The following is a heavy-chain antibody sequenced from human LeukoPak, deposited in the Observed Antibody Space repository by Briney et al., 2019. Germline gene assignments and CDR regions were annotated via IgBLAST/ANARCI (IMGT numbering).Heavy chain of an antibody. CDR1: GDSIRSNNYY. J-gene: IGHJ5*02. CDR3: ARDLRSSSWAYNWFDP. Sequence: PSETLSLTCTVSGDSIRSNNYYWGWIRQPPGKGLEWIATIYYSGITYYNPSLKSRVTIFLDTSKNQFSLKLSSVTAADTAVYYCARDLRSSSWAYNWFDPWGQGTLVTVSP. D-gene: IGHD6-13*01. V-gene: IGHV4-39*07. CDR2: IYYSGIT.